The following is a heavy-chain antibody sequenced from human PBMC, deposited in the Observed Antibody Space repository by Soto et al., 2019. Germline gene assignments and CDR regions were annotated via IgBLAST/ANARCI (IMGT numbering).Heavy chain of an antibody. CDR1: GGTFSSYA. CDR2: IIPIFGTA. D-gene: IGHD4-4*01. Sequence: ASVKVSCKASGGTFSSYAISWVRQAPGQGLEWMGGIIPIFGTANYAQKFQGRVTITADESTSTAYMELSSLRSEDTAVYYCARPDYSNYLGAFDIWGQGTMVTVSS. CDR3: ARPDYSNYLGAFDI. V-gene: IGHV1-69*13. J-gene: IGHJ3*02.